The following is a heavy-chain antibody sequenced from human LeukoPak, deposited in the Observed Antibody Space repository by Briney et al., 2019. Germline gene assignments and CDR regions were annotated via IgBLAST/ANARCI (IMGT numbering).Heavy chain of an antibody. CDR1: GVTLRNHW. Sequence: GGSLRLSCAASGVTLRNHWMIWVRQAPGKGLECVANIKQDGIEKYYVDSVKGRFTISRDNAKISLYLQMNSLRAEDTAVYYCARVGGGYCSSTSCYRHYYYYYYMDVWGKGTTVTVSS. J-gene: IGHJ6*03. CDR2: IKQDGIEK. D-gene: IGHD2-2*01. V-gene: IGHV3-7*01. CDR3: ARVGGGYCSSTSCYRHYYYYYYMDV.